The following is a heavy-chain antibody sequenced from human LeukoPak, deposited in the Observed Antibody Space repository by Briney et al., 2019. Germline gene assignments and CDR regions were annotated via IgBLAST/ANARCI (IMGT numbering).Heavy chain of an antibody. CDR3: ARKEQLADYFDY. Sequence: PSETLSLTCTVSGGSISSGDYYWSWIRQPPGKGLEWIGYIYYSGSTYYNPSLKSRVTISVGTSKNQFSLKLSSVTAADTAVYYCARKEQLADYFDYWGQGTLVTVSS. J-gene: IGHJ4*02. CDR2: IYYSGST. V-gene: IGHV4-30-4*08. D-gene: IGHD6-6*01. CDR1: GGSISSGDYY.